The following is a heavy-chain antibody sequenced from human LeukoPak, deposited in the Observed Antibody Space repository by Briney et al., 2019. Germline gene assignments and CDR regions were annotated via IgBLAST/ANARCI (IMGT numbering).Heavy chain of an antibody. Sequence: SETLSLTCAVYGGSFSGYYLSSIRQPPGKGLEWIGEINHSGITNYNPSLKSRVTISVDTSKNQFSLKLSSVTAADTAVYYCARAPLSYDILTGYPSPYNYYGMDVWGQGTTVTVSS. V-gene: IGHV4-34*01. CDR1: GGSFSGYY. CDR2: INHSGIT. J-gene: IGHJ6*02. CDR3: ARAPLSYDILTGYPSPYNYYGMDV. D-gene: IGHD3-9*01.